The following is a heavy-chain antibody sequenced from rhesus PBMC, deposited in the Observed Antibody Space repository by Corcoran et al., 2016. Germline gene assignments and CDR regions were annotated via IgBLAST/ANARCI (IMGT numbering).Heavy chain of an antibody. V-gene: IGHV4-160*01. D-gene: IGHD4-29*01. Sequence: QVQLQESGPGLVKPSETLSLTCAVSGGSISSNYWSWIRQPPGKGLAWIGYIYGGSGSTYYNPSLKSRVTISTDTSKHQFSLKLSSVTAADTAVYYCARLVGSSSYFDYWGQESWSPSPQ. J-gene: IGHJ4*01. CDR1: GGSISSNY. CDR2: IYGGSGST. CDR3: ARLVGSSSYFDY.